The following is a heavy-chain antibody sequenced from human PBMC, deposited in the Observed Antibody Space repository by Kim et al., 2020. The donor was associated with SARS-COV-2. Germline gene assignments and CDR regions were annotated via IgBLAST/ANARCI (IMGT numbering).Heavy chain of an antibody. V-gene: IGHV4-59*01. J-gene: IGHJ4*02. CDR3: ARGREGYTSSWYVDY. CDR1: GGSISSYY. D-gene: IGHD6-13*01. CDR2: IYYSGST. Sequence: SETLSLTCTVSGGSISSYYWSWIRQPPGKGLEWIGYIYYSGSTNYNPSLKSRVTISVDTSKNQFSLKLSTVTAADTAVYYCARGREGYTSSWYVDYWGQGTLLTVST.